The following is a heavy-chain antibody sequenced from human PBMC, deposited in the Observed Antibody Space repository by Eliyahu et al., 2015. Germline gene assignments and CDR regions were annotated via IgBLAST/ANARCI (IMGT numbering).Heavy chain of an antibody. D-gene: IGHD4-17*01. J-gene: IGHJ4*02. CDR2: MNPQSGSR. Sequence: QVQLVQSGAEVKKPGASVXVSCKTSGXPFPDXDINWVRQATGQGLEWMGWMNPQSGSRGYADKFQGRVYMTSDTSATTAYLQLTDLRPEDTAIYYCARSPTVTTLKDHWGQGTLVTVTS. CDR1: GXPFPDXD. CDR3: ARSPTVTTLKDH. V-gene: IGHV1-8*02.